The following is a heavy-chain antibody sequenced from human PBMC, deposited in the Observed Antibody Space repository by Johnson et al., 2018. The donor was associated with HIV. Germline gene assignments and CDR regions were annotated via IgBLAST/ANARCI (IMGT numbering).Heavy chain of an antibody. J-gene: IGHJ3*02. D-gene: IGHD3-16*01. Sequence: VQLVESGGGLVQPGGSLRLSCAASGFTVSSNYMSWVRQAPGKGLEWVSVIYSGGSTYYADSVKGRFTISRDNSKNTLYLQMNSLRAEDTAVYYCAKVMTASSVNSFGGVIDASDIWGKGTMVTVS. CDR3: AKVMTASSVNSFGGVIDASDI. V-gene: IGHV3-66*01. CDR2: IYSGGST. CDR1: GFTVSSNY.